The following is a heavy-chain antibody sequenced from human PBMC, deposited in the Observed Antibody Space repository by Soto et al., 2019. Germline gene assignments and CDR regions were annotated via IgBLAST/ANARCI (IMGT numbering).Heavy chain of an antibody. Sequence: GESLKISCAASVFTFSDSAMGWARQAPGKVLEWVSSISASGYSTYYADSVKGRFTISRDTSKNTLYLQTNSLRAEDTAMYYCAKMGRDAYKPIDSWGQGSLVTVSS. V-gene: IGHV3-23*01. CDR3: AKMGRDAYKPIDS. J-gene: IGHJ4*02. CDR1: VFTFSDSA. D-gene: IGHD3-16*01. CDR2: ISASGYST.